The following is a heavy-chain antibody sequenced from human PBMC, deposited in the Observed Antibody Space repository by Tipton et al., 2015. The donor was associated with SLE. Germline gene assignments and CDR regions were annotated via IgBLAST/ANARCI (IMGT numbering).Heavy chain of an antibody. CDR1: GGSVTNYY. J-gene: IGHJ4*02. CDR2: IYYTGTT. D-gene: IGHD6-19*01. V-gene: IGHV4-59*02. CDR3: ARGISSGWWNY. Sequence: TLSLTCSVSGGSVTNYYWSWIRQPPGKGLEWIGYIYYTGTTSYNPSLKSRLIMTVDTSKNQFSLKLSSVTAADTAVYYCARGISSGWWNYWGQGNLVTVSS.